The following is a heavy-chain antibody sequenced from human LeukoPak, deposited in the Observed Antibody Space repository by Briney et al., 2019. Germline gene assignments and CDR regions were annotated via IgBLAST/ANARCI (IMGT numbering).Heavy chain of an antibody. Sequence: PGGSLRLSCAASGFTFSTFAMRWVRQAPGKGLEWVALISYDGSNKYYADSVKGRFTISRDNSKNTLYLQMNSLRAEDTAVYYCASHPVVPAAKDVDTAMVTSFDYWGQGTLVTVSS. J-gene: IGHJ4*02. V-gene: IGHV3-30*04. D-gene: IGHD5-18*01. CDR1: GFTFSTFA. CDR3: ASHPVVPAAKDVDTAMVTSFDY. CDR2: ISYDGSNK.